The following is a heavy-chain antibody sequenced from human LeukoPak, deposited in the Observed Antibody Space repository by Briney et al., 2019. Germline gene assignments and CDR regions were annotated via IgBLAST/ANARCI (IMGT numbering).Heavy chain of an antibody. Sequence: ASVKVSRKASGYTFISYGISWVRQAPGQGLEWMGWISAYNGNTKYAQKLQGRVTMTTDTSTSTAYMELRSLRSDDTAVYYCARDSSRIVGVLTLGDYWGQGTLVTVSS. CDR1: GYTFISYG. CDR2: ISAYNGNT. V-gene: IGHV1-18*01. J-gene: IGHJ4*02. D-gene: IGHD1-26*01. CDR3: ARDSSRIVGVLTLGDY.